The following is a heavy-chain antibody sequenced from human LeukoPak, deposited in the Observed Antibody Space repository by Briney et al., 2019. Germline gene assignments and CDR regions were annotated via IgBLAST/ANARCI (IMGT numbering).Heavy chain of an antibody. CDR3: ARVGDGSGINWFDP. D-gene: IGHD3-22*01. V-gene: IGHV4-4*07. CDR1: GGSISSYY. CDR2: IYTSGST. Sequence: SETLSLTCTVSGGSISSYYWSWIRQPAGKGLEWIGRIYTSGSTNYNPSLKSRVTMSVDTSKNQFSLKLSSVTAADTAVYYCARVGDGSGINWFDPWGQGTLVTVSS. J-gene: IGHJ5*02.